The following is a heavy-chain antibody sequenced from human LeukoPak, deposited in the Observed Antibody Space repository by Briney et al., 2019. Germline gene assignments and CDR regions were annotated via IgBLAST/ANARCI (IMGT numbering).Heavy chain of an antibody. D-gene: IGHD3-3*01. CDR1: GGSISSYY. J-gene: IGHJ4*02. Sequence: SETLSPTCTVSGGSISSYYWSWIRQPPGKGLEWIGYIYYSGSTNYNPSLKSRVTISVDTSKNQFSLKLSSVTAADTAVYYCASSNYDFWSGYYYYFDYWGQGTLVTVSS. CDR2: IYYSGST. CDR3: ASSNYDFWSGYYYYFDY. V-gene: IGHV4-59*01.